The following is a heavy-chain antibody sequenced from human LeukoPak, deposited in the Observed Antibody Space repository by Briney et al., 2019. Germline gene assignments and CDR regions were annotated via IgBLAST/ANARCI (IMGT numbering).Heavy chain of an antibody. CDR3: ARGPYYCGGDCYPSH. CDR2: IIPILGIA. CDR1: GGTFSSYA. Sequence: GASVKVSCKASGGTFSSYAISWVRQAPGQGLEWMGRIIPILGIANYAQKFQGRVTITADKSTSTAYMELSSLRSEDTAVYYCARGPYYCGGDCYPSHWGQGTLVTVSS. V-gene: IGHV1-69*04. D-gene: IGHD2-21*02. J-gene: IGHJ1*01.